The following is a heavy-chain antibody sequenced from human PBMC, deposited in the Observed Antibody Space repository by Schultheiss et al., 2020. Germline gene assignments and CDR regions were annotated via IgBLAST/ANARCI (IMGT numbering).Heavy chain of an antibody. D-gene: IGHD5-12*01. J-gene: IGHJ4*02. CDR1: GFTFSNYA. Sequence: GGSLRLSCAVSGFTFSNYAMHWVRQAPGKGLEWVAVISYDGSNKYYADSVKGRFTISRDNSKNTLYLQMNSLRAEDTAVYYCARSASGYDYVEGDFDYWGQGTRVNGYS. CDR3: ARSASGYDYVEGDFDY. CDR2: ISYDGSNK. V-gene: IGHV3-30*04.